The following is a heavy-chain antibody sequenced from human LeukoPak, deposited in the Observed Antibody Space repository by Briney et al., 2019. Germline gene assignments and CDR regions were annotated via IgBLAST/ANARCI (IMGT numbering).Heavy chain of an antibody. CDR2: ISSSGSTI. D-gene: IGHD6-13*01. CDR1: GFTFSSYE. Sequence: PGGSRRLSCAAAGFTFSSYEMNWVRQAPGKGREWVSYISSSGSTIYYADSGKGRFHISRDNAKTSLYLQMNSLRAEDTAVSYCARVQAAAESLLGLDYCGQGTLVTVSS. V-gene: IGHV3-48*03. CDR3: ARVQAAAESLLGLDY. J-gene: IGHJ4*02.